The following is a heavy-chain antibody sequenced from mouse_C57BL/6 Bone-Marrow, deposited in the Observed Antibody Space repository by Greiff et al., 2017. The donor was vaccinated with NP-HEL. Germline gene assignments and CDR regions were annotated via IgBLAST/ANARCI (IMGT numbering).Heavy chain of an antibody. Sequence: EVQLVESGGGLVKPGGSLKLSCAASGFTFSDYGMHWVRQAPEKGLEWVAYISSGSSTIYYADTVKGRFTIARDNAKNTLFLQMTSLRSEDTAMDYCARGWLAWFAYWGQGTLVTVSA. D-gene: IGHD2-3*01. CDR1: GFTFSDYG. J-gene: IGHJ3*01. CDR2: ISSGSSTI. CDR3: ARGWLAWFAY. V-gene: IGHV5-17*01.